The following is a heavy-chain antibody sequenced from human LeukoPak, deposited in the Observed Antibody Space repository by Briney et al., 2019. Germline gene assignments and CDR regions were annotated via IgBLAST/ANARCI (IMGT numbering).Heavy chain of an antibody. CDR1: GGSISSSSYY. V-gene: IGHV4-39*01. J-gene: IGHJ4*02. D-gene: IGHD2-2*01. CDR3: ARLPADHYDY. Sequence: SETLSHTCTVSGGSISSSSYYWGWIRQPPGKGLEWIGSIYYSGSTYYNPSLKSRVTISVDTSKNQFSLKLSSVTAADTAVYYCARLPADHYDYWGQGTLVTVSS. CDR2: IYYSGST.